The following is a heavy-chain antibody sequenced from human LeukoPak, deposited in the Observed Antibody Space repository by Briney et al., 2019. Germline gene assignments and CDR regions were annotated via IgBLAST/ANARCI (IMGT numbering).Heavy chain of an antibody. CDR1: GGSISDYY. V-gene: IGHV4-59*01. Sequence: SETLSLTCTVSGGSISDYYWSWFRQPPGKGLEWIGYIYYSGSTSYNPSLRSRVTISIDTSANRFSLELNSVTTADTAVYYCARATYYYDSSPDAFDIWGQGTMVTVSS. D-gene: IGHD3-22*01. J-gene: IGHJ3*02. CDR2: IYYSGST. CDR3: ARATYYYDSSPDAFDI.